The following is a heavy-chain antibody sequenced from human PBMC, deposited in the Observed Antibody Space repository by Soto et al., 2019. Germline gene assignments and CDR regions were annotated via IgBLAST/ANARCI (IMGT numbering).Heavy chain of an antibody. V-gene: IGHV3-48*03. CDR2: ISSSGSTI. J-gene: IGHJ3*01. CDR3: ARHLGKVERELRDAFDL. Sequence: PGGSLRLSCAASGFTFSSYEMNWVRQAPGKGLGGVSYISSSGSTICYADSVKGRSTISIDNAKNSLYLQMNSLRAEDTPVYYCARHLGKVERELRDAFDLWRQGIMVTVSS. D-gene: IGHD1-26*01. CDR1: GFTFSSYE.